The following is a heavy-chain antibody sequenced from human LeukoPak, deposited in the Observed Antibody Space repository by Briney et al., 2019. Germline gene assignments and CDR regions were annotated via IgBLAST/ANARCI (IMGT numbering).Heavy chain of an antibody. V-gene: IGHV3-30*18. Sequence: GGSLRLSCAASGFTFSSYGMHWVRQAPGKGLEWVAVISYDGSNKYYADSVKGRFTISRDNSKNTLYLQMNSLRAEDTAVYYCAKEMSLPHYGMDVWGQGTTVTVFS. CDR1: GFTFSSYG. J-gene: IGHJ6*02. CDR2: ISYDGSNK. CDR3: AKEMSLPHYGMDV.